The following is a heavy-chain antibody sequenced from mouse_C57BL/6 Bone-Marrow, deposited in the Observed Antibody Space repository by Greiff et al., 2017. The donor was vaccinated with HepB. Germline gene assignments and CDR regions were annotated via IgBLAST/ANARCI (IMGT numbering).Heavy chain of an antibody. CDR1: GFTFSDYG. CDR3: AMPGMVEAMDY. CDR2: ISSGSSTI. D-gene: IGHD2-10*02. J-gene: IGHJ4*01. V-gene: IGHV5-17*01. Sequence: EVKLVESGGGLVKPGGSLTLSCAASGFTFSDYGMHWVRQAPEKGLEWVAYISSGSSTIYYADTVKGRFTISRDNAKNTLFLQMTSLRSEDTAMYYCAMPGMVEAMDYWGQGTSVTASS.